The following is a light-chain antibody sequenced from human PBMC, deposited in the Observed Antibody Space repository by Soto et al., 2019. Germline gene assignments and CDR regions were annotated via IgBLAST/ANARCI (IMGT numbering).Light chain of an antibody. V-gene: IGKV1-5*01. CDR2: AAS. Sequence: DIPMTQSPSTVSASVGDGVTITCRASQPISSWLAWYHQKPGKAPKFLIYAASTLQSGVPSRFSGSGSGTDFTLTISSLQPEDFATYYCQQLERYPSTFGGGTKVDNK. CDR1: QPISSW. CDR3: QQLERYPST. J-gene: IGKJ4*01.